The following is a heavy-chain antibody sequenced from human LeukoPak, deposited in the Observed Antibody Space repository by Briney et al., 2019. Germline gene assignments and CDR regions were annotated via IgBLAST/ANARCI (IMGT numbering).Heavy chain of an antibody. V-gene: IGHV3-21*01. CDR3: AREEGSYGFTARDY. J-gene: IGHJ4*02. CDR2: ISSSSSYI. CDR1: GFTFSSYS. Sequence: GGSLRLSCAASGFTFSSYSMNWVRQAPGKGLEWVSSISSSSSYIYYADSVKDRFTISRDNAKNSLYLQMNSLRAEDTAVYYCAREEGSYGFTARDYWGQGTLVTVSS. D-gene: IGHD4-17*01.